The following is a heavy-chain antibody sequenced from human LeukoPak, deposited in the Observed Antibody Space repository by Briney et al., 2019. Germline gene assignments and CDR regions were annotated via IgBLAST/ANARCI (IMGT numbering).Heavy chain of an antibody. V-gene: IGHV5-51*01. D-gene: IGHD5-24*01. CDR1: GYSFNSFF. J-gene: IGHJ3*02. CDR3: AREREMSTISAAFDM. Sequence: GESLKISCTASGYSFNSFFIAWVRQMPGKGLEWMGIIFPGDSDTTYSPSFQGQVTISVDKSINTAYLQWSSLKASDTAIYYCAREREMSTISAAFDMWARGTRVTV. CDR2: IFPGDSDT.